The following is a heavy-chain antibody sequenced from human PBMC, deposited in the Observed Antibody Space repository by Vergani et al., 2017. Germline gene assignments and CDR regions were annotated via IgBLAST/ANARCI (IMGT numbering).Heavy chain of an antibody. CDR1: GFTFSDYY. D-gene: IGHD4-17*01. CDR2: ISYDGSSK. Sequence: QVQLVESGGGLVKPGGSLRLSCAASGFTFSDYYMSWIRQAPGKGLEWVAVISYDGSSKYYADSVKGRFTISRDNSKNTLYLKMNSLRAEDTAVYYCARDYYVDGYGDYGYLDYWGQGTLVTVSS. V-gene: IGHV3-30*14. CDR3: ARDYYVDGYGDYGYLDY. J-gene: IGHJ4*02.